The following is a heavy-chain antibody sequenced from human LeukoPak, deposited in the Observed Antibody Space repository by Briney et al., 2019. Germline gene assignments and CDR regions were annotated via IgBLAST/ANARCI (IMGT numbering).Heavy chain of an antibody. CDR3: AKDHIQGLEYFDWAIDY. Sequence: AGGSLRLSFVASGFTLSSYWMTWVRQAPGKGLEWVANIKQDGSEKHYVDSVKGRFTISRDNAKNSLYLQMNSLRAEDTAVYYCAKDHIQGLEYFDWAIDYWGQGTLVTVSS. D-gene: IGHD3-9*01. J-gene: IGHJ4*02. V-gene: IGHV3-7*03. CDR1: GFTLSSYW. CDR2: IKQDGSEK.